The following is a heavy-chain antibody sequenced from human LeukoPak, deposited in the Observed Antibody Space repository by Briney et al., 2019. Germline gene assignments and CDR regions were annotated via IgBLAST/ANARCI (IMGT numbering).Heavy chain of an antibody. CDR2: LSWNSGSI. CDR3: AKDNWGLDKGFLDY. V-gene: IGHV3-9*01. CDR1: GFIFDHYA. J-gene: IGHJ4*02. Sequence: GGSLRLSCAASGFIFDHYAMQWVRQAPGKGLEWVSSLSWNSGSIAYADSVKGRFTISRDNAQNSLYLQMNSVRADYNALYYCAKDNWGLDKGFLDYWGQGTLVTVSS. D-gene: IGHD2-21*01.